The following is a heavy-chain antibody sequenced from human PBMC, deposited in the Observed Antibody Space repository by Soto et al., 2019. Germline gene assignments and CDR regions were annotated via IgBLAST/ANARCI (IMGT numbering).Heavy chain of an antibody. CDR1: GGSCSGYY. CDR3: ERGRGDGYNHNWYFDL. D-gene: IGHD3-10*01. Sequence: SETLSLTCAVYGGSCSGYYWSWSRQPAGKGLERTGEINNGGSSTYNPSLKSRGSMSVGTSNNQFSLQMTSVTDAHTALYYCERGRGDGYNHNWYFDLWGRGTLVTVS. J-gene: IGHJ2*01. CDR2: INNGGSS. V-gene: IGHV4-34*01.